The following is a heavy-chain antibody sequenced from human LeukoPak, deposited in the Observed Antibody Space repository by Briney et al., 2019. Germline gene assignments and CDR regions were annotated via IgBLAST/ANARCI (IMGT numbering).Heavy chain of an antibody. CDR3: ARDPLTLYDYYMDV. J-gene: IGHJ6*03. V-gene: IGHV3-7*01. CDR1: GFIFSSYW. D-gene: IGHD3-9*01. CDR2: IKQDGSET. Sequence: GGSLRLSCTASGFIFSSYWMSWVRQAPGKGLEWVAKIKQDGSETYYGDSVKGRFIISRDNAKNSLYLQTNSLRVEDTAVYYCARDPLTLYDYYMDVWGKGTTVTVSS.